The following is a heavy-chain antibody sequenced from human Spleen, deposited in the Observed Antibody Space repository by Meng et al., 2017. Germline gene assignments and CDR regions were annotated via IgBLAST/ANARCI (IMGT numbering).Heavy chain of an antibody. D-gene: IGHD6-19*01. CDR1: GGSISTSGYY. V-gene: IGHV4-39*01. Sequence: QPQLQESGPGLVKPSEALSLTCSVSGGSISTSGYYWGWIRQPPGKGLEWIGSIGHSGFTYYTPSLKSRVTVPIDTSKNQFFLKLTSVTAADTAVYYCVRSSGWVRTGFDPWGQGTLVTVSS. CDR3: VRSSGWVRTGFDP. CDR2: IGHSGFT. J-gene: IGHJ5*02.